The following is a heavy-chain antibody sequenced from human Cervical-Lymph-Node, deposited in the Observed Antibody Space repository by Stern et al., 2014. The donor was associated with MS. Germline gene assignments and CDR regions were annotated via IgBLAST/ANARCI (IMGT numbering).Heavy chain of an antibody. J-gene: IGHJ4*02. V-gene: IGHV3-30*04. CDR3: ATKAPPYCSGASCYEY. D-gene: IGHD2-15*01. Sequence: VQLLESGGGVVQPGRSLRLSCAASGFTFSSLAMHWVRQAPGQGLEWVSLISYDGSKEDYADSVKGRFTISRDNSKNTLYLQLNSLRVEDTAVYYCATKAPPYCSGASCYEYWGQGTLVTVSS. CDR2: ISYDGSKE. CDR1: GFTFSSLA.